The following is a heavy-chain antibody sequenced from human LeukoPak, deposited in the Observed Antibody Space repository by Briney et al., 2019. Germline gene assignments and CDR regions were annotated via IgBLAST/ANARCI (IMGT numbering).Heavy chain of an antibody. CDR2: IYTTGST. CDR1: GGSISSYY. V-gene: IGHV4-4*07. Sequence: PSETLSLTCSVSGGSISSYYWCWIRQPAGKGLEWIGRIYTTGSTDYNPSLKSRVTISVDTSKKQFYLKLSSVTAADTAVYYCVRAGTREYGGFGIEGLYDYWGQGTLITVSS. D-gene: IGHD5-12*01. CDR3: VRAGTREYGGFGIEGLYDY. J-gene: IGHJ4*02.